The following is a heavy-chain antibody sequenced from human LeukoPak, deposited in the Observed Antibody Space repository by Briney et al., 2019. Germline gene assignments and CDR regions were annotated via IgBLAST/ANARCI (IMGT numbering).Heavy chain of an antibody. Sequence: GGSLRLSCAASGFTFSDYYMSWIRQAPGKGLEWVSYISSSGSTIYYADSVKGRFTISRDNAKNSLYLQMNSLRAEDTAVYYCARASITYYYYYMGVWGKGTTVTVSS. CDR2: ISSSGSTI. D-gene: IGHD1-20*01. J-gene: IGHJ6*03. V-gene: IGHV3-11*04. CDR3: ARASITYYYYYMGV. CDR1: GFTFSDYY.